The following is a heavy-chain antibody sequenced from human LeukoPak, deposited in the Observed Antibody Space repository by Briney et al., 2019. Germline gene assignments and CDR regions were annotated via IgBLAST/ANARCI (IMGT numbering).Heavy chain of an antibody. CDR3: VRDNYSYRLDV. D-gene: IGHD2-21*01. V-gene: IGHV3-23*01. CDR2: IGGTGGNI. J-gene: IGHJ4*02. CDR1: GLSFSNYA. Sequence: GGSLRLSCAASGLSFSNYAMYWVRQAPGKGLEWVSAIGGTGGNIFYTDSVKGRFTISRDNSKNTLYLHMNSLRAEDTAIYYCVRDNYSYRLDVWGQGTLVTISS.